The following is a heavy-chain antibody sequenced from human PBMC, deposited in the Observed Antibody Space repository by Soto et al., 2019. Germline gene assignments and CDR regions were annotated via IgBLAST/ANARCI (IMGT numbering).Heavy chain of an antibody. CDR1: GFSLTTSGVG. V-gene: IGHV2-5*02. Sequence: QITLKESGPTVVKPTETLTLTRTFSGFSLTTSGVGVGWVRQSPGKAPEWLALFYWDDDKRYSTSLKSRLTITKDTSKNQFVLTMATVDPADTATYYCAHRVLRTVFGLVTTTAIYFDFWGQGTPVVVSS. CDR2: FYWDDDK. CDR3: AHRVLRTVFGLVTTTAIYFDF. J-gene: IGHJ4*02. D-gene: IGHD3-3*01.